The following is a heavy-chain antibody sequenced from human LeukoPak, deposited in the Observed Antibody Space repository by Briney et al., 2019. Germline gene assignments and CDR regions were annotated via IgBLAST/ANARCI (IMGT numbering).Heavy chain of an antibody. CDR3: ATSRIAVAGRDY. CDR2: INWSGGST. Sequence: GGSLRLSCAGSGFTLDDYGMSWVRQAPGKGREWVSGINWSGGSTGYADSVKGPFTISRDNAKNSLYLQMNSLRAEDTALYYCATSRIAVAGRDYWGQGTLVTVSS. V-gene: IGHV3-20*04. J-gene: IGHJ4*02. CDR1: GFTLDDYG. D-gene: IGHD6-19*01.